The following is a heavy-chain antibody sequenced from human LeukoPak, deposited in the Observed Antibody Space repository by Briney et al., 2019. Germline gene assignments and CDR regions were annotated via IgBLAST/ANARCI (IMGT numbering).Heavy chain of an antibody. J-gene: IGHJ4*02. CDR1: GGSISGYY. D-gene: IGHD5-24*01. CDR3: ATLRDGYEFDY. CDR2: IYYSGST. Sequence: PSETLSLTCTVSGGSISGYYWSWIRQPPGKGLEWIGYIYYSGSTNYNPSLKSRVTISVDTSKNQFSLKLSSVTAADTAVYYCATLRDGYEFDYWGQGTLVTVSS. V-gene: IGHV4-59*13.